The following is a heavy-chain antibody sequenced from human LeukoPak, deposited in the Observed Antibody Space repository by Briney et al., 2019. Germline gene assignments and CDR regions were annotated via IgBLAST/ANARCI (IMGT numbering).Heavy chain of an antibody. CDR2: IFYSGAA. CDR3: ARRIANRNWFDP. Sequence: SETLSLTCTVSGGSISSSDYYWGWVRQPPGKGLEWIGSIFYSGAAHCNPSLKSRVTISVDTSNNQFSLMLSSVTAADTAVYYCARRIANRNWFDPWGQGTLVAVSS. V-gene: IGHV4-39*01. D-gene: IGHD1/OR15-1a*01. J-gene: IGHJ5*02. CDR1: GGSISSSDYY.